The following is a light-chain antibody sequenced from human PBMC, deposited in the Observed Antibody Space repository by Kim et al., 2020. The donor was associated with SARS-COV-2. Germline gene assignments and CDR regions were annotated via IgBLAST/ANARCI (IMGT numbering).Light chain of an antibody. CDR3: TSYTSSSTWV. J-gene: IGLJ3*02. CDR1: SSDVGGYNY. Sequence: QSVLTQPASVSGSPGQSITISCTGTSSDVGGYNYVAWYQQHPGKAPKLMMYEVSNRPSGVSNRFSGSKSGNTASLTISGLQAEDEAHYYCTSYTSSSTWVFGGGTQLTVL. V-gene: IGLV2-14*01. CDR2: EVS.